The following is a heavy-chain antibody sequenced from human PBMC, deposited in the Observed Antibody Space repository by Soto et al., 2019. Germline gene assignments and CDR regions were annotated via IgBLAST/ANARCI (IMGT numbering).Heavy chain of an antibody. CDR2: IYYSGST. CDR3: ARDLRGRRSGRFDP. CDR1: GGSISSSSYY. V-gene: IGHV4-39*07. D-gene: IGHD3-10*01. Sequence: PSETLSLTCTVSGGSISSSSYYWGWIRQPPGKGLEWIGSIYYSGSTYYNPSLKSRVTISVDTSKNQFSLKLNSVTAADTAVYYCARDLRGRRSGRFDPWGQGTLVTVSS. J-gene: IGHJ5*02.